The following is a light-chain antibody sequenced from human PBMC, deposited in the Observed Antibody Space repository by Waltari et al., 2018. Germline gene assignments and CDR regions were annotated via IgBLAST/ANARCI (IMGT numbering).Light chain of an antibody. CDR1: ANDVGNYNL. Sequence: QSALTQPASVSGSPGQSITISCAGTANDVGNYNLVSWYQQHPGKAPKLIIYEVTKRPSGVSNRFSASKSGIAASLTISGLQVEDEAEYYCFSYAGRFSFVFGTGTQVTV. J-gene: IGLJ1*01. V-gene: IGLV2-23*02. CDR2: EVT. CDR3: FSYAGRFSFV.